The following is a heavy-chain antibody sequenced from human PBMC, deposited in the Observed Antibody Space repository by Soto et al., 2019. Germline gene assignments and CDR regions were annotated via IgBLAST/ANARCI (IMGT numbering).Heavy chain of an antibody. J-gene: IGHJ4*02. V-gene: IGHV1-2*02. CDR2: INPNSGGT. CDR1: GDTFTGYY. Sequence: ASVKVYFKASGDTFTGYYMHWVRQAPGQGLDWMGWINPNSGGTNYAQKFQGRVTMTRDTSISTAYMELSRLRSDDTAVYYCARNYGDYGGYYFDYGGQGTLVTVSS. CDR3: ARNYGDYGGYYFDY. D-gene: IGHD4-17*01.